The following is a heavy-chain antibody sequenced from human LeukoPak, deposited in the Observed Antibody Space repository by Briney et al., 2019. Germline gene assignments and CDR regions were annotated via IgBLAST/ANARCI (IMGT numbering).Heavy chain of an antibody. CDR3: ARDVATISNWSDP. CDR1: GFTFSSYW. D-gene: IGHD5-24*01. CDR2: INQDGREK. V-gene: IGHV3-7*01. J-gene: IGHJ5*02. Sequence: GGSLRLSCAASGFTFSSYWMSWVRQAPGKGLEWVANINQDGREKYYVDSVKGRFTISRDNAKNSLYLQMNSLRAEDTAVYYCARDVATISNWSDPWGQGTLVTVSS.